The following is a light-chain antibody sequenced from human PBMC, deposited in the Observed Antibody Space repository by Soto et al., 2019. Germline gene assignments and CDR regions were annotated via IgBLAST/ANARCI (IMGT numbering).Light chain of an antibody. J-gene: IGKJ4*01. CDR2: GAS. CDR3: QQYGSSPLT. V-gene: IGKV3-20*01. Sequence: EIVLTQSPGTLSLSPGERATLSCRASQSVSSSYLAWYQQKPGQAPRLLIYGASSRAIGIPDRFSGSGSGTVFTLTISRLEPEDFAVYYCQQYGSSPLTFGGGTKVEIK. CDR1: QSVSSSY.